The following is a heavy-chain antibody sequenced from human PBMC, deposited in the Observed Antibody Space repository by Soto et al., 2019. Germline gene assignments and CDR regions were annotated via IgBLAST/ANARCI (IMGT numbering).Heavy chain of an antibody. V-gene: IGHV1-69*13. J-gene: IGHJ4*02. CDR2: IFPFIRST. D-gene: IGHD5-12*01. Sequence: ASVKVSCKASVDTFNTYGISWVRQAPGQGLEWMGGIFPFIRSTKYAQKFQGRVTITADASTSTAYMELSSLRSDDTAVYYCARDGYSATYFAHWGQGTLVTV. CDR1: VDTFNTYG. CDR3: ARDGYSATYFAH.